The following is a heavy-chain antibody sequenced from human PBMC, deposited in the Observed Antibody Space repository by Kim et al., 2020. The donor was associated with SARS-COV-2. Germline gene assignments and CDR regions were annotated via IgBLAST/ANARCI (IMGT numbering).Heavy chain of an antibody. CDR1: GNSFTNYW. D-gene: IGHD3-22*01. CDR3: ARRNYYDSSGYYWFYFDY. J-gene: IGHJ4*01. Sequence: GESLKISCKGSGNSFTNYWIGWVRQMPGKGLEWMGIIYPGDSDTRYSPSFQGQVTFSAAKSISTASLQWSSLKASDTAIYSCARRNYYDSSGYYWFYFDY. CDR2: IYPGDSDT. V-gene: IGHV5-51*01.